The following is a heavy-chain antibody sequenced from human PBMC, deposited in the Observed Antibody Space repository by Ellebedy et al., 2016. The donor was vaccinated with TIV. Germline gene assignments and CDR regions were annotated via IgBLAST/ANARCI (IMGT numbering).Heavy chain of an antibody. CDR2: ISTSSDYT. CDR1: EVLFSTYG. CDR3: ARAGISMIRGPRVFYFDS. J-gene: IGHJ4*02. Sequence: GESLKISXAASEVLFSTYGMNWVRQAPGKGLEWISYISTSSDYTSYADSVKGRFTISRDNDKNSLYLNMNSLRAEDTAFYFCARAGISMIRGPRVFYFDSWGQGTLVTVSS. V-gene: IGHV3-21*05. D-gene: IGHD3-10*01.